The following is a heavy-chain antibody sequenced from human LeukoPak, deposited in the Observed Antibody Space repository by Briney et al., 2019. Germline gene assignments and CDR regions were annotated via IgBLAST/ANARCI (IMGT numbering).Heavy chain of an antibody. V-gene: IGHV4-59*08. CDR3: ARRTYDYESGGYYYGRGWFDP. Sequence: PSETLSLTCIVSGGSISSDYWTWIRQTPGKGLEWIGHKSYGGDSNYNPSLRSRATISVDTSKNQVSLKLSAVTAADTAVYYCARRTYDYESGGYYYGRGWFDPWGQGTLVTVSS. D-gene: IGHD3-22*01. CDR2: KSYGGDS. J-gene: IGHJ5*02. CDR1: GGSISSDY.